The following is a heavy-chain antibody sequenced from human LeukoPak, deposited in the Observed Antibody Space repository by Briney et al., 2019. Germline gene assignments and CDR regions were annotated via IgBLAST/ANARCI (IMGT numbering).Heavy chain of an antibody. J-gene: IGHJ4*02. Sequence: GASVKVSCKASGYTFTSYAMHWVRQAPGQRLEWMGWINAGNGNTKYSQKFQGRVTITRDTSASTAYMELSSLGSEDTAVYYCARFGGNYYDSSGSTYYFDYWGQGTLVTVSS. V-gene: IGHV1-3*01. CDR1: GYTFTSYA. CDR3: ARFGGNYYDSSGSTYYFDY. D-gene: IGHD3-22*01. CDR2: INAGNGNT.